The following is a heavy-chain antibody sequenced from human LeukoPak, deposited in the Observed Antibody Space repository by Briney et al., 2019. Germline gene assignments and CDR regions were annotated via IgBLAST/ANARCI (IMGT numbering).Heavy chain of an antibody. Sequence: SETLSLTCAVYGGSFSGHYWSWIRQPPGKGLEWIGYIYYSGSTNYNPSLKSRVTISVDTSKNQFSLKLSSVTAADTAVYYCARDPGPQSVAGFDYWGQGTLVTVSS. CDR3: ARDPGPQSVAGFDY. V-gene: IGHV4-59*11. CDR2: IYYSGST. D-gene: IGHD6-19*01. CDR1: GGSFSGHY. J-gene: IGHJ4*02.